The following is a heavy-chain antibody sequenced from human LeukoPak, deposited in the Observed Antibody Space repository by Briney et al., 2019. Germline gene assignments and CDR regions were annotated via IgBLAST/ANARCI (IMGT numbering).Heavy chain of an antibody. CDR2: TYYRSKWFN. CDR3: AREDDAPEPSAFDI. V-gene: IGHV6-1*01. J-gene: IGHJ3*02. D-gene: IGHD1-14*01. CDR1: GDSVSSNSAG. Sequence: SQTLSLTCAISGDSVSSNSAGWHWIRQSPSRGLEWLGRTYYRSKWFNDYAVSVKSRITINPDTSKNQFSLQLNSVTPEDTAVYYCAREDDAPEPSAFDIWGQGTMVTVSS.